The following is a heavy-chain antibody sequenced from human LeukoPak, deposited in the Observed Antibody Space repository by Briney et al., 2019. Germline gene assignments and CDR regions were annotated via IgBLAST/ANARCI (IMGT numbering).Heavy chain of an antibody. D-gene: IGHD2-2*01. CDR3: ARGIVVVPAALELNWFDP. V-gene: IGHV4-34*01. J-gene: IGHJ5*02. Sequence: SETLSLICAVYGGSFSGYYWSWIRQPPGKGLEWIGEINHSGSTNYNPSLKSRVTISVDTSKNQFSLKLSSVTAADTAVYYCARGIVVVPAALELNWFDPWGQGTLVTVSS. CDR1: GGSFSGYY. CDR2: INHSGST.